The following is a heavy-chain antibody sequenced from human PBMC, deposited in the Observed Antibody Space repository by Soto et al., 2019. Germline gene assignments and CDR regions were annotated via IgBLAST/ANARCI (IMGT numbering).Heavy chain of an antibody. CDR3: ARGIDYSNPLDY. J-gene: IGHJ4*02. Sequence: GGSLRLSCAASGFTFSSYEMNWVRQAPGKGLEWISYISHRGDTIYYADSVKGRFTISRDNSKNTLYLQMNSLRAEDTAVYYCARGIDYSNPLDYWGQGTLVTVSS. CDR2: ISHRGDTI. D-gene: IGHD4-4*01. CDR1: GFTFSSYE. V-gene: IGHV3-48*03.